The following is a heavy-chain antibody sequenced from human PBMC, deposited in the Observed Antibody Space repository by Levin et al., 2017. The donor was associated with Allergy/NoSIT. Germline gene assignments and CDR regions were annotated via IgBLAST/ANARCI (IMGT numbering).Heavy chain of an antibody. D-gene: IGHD2-2*01. Sequence: SCATSGFTFSNYYMSWVRQAPGKGLEWVANIKQDGSEKYYVDSAKGRFTISRDNAKNSLPLQMDSLRAEDTAVYYCVRERTQNTYFIDYWGQGTLVTVSS. J-gene: IGHJ4*02. CDR2: IKQDGSEK. CDR3: VRERTQNTYFIDY. CDR1: GFTFSNYY. V-gene: IGHV3-7*01.